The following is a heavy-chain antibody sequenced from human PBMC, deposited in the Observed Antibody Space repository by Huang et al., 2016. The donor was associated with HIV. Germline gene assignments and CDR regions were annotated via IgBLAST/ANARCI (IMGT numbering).Heavy chain of an antibody. CDR3: ARERMMSWLDDHDAFDI. CDR1: GGSFSGYY. CDR2: INHSGST. V-gene: IGHV4-34*01. Sequence: QVQLQQWGAGLLKPSETLSLTCAVYGGSFSGYYWSWIGQSPGKGLEWIGEINHSGSTNYNPSLKRRLTISVDTSKNQFSLKLSSVTAADTAVYYCARERMMSWLDDHDAFDIWGQGTMVTVSS. J-gene: IGHJ3*02. D-gene: IGHD1-1*01.